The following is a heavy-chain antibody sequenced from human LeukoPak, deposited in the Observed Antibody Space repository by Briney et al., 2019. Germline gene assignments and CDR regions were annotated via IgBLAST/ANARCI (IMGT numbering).Heavy chain of an antibody. D-gene: IGHD5-24*01. Sequence: QPGRSLRLSCAASGFTFSNFPMHWVRQAPGKGREWVAVISYDGSNKFYADSVKGRFTISRDNSKNTLSLQMDRLRAEDTAVYYCARDKADAYNTLDYWGQGTLVTVSS. J-gene: IGHJ4*02. CDR1: GFTFSNFP. V-gene: IGHV3-30*04. CDR3: ARDKADAYNTLDY. CDR2: ISYDGSNK.